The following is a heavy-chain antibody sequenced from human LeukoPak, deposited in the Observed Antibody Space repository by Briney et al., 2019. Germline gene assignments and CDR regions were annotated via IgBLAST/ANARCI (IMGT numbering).Heavy chain of an antibody. V-gene: IGHV3-7*01. CDR3: ASWGAGGNS. CDR2: INPDGSGK. J-gene: IGHJ4*02. Sequence: PGGSLRLSCAVSGYTFTNAWMNWVRQVPGKGLDWVANINPDGSGKRYVDSVKGRFTIARDNADNSLSLQMNSLRAEDTAVYYCASWGAGGNSWGQGTLVTVSS. CDR1: GYTFTNAW. D-gene: IGHD3-16*01.